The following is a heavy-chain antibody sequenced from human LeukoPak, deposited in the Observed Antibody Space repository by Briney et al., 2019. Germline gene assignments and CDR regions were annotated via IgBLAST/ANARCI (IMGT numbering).Heavy chain of an antibody. Sequence: SETLSLTCTASGGSISNRIYYWGWLRQSPGMGLEWIGSMYYSESTYYNPSLKSRVTISVDTSKNQFSLKLSSVTAADTAVYYCARDNWGYYYGMDVWGQGTTVTVSS. CDR3: ARDNWGYYYGMDV. CDR2: MYYSEST. V-gene: IGHV4-39*07. CDR1: GGSISNRIYY. D-gene: IGHD7-27*01. J-gene: IGHJ6*02.